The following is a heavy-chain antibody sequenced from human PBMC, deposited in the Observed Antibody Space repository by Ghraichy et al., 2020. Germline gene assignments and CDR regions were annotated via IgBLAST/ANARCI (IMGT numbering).Heavy chain of an antibody. V-gene: IGHV3-23*01. J-gene: IGHJ3*02. Sequence: GGSLRLSCTASGFTFRNYGMAWVRQAPGKGPVWVSRIGGDAGGKLYADSVKGRFTISRDEAKNTLDLQMSSLRAEDTAVYYCAKDLESDNGIDEPCEIWGQGTMGTVSS. CDR1: GFTFRNYG. D-gene: IGHD3-3*01. CDR3: AKDLESDNGIDEPCEI. CDR2: IGGDAGGK.